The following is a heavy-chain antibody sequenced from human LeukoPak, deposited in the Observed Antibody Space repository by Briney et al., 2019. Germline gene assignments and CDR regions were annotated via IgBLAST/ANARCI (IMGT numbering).Heavy chain of an antibody. Sequence: SETLSLTCTVSGGSISSGGYYWSWIRQHPGKGLEWIGYIYYSGSTYYNPSLKSRVTISVDTSKNQFSLKLSSVTAADTAVYYCARGETYGSGSYVDYWGQGTLVTVSS. CDR1: GGSISSGGYY. CDR3: ARGETYGSGSYVDY. J-gene: IGHJ4*02. CDR2: IYYSGST. V-gene: IGHV4-31*03. D-gene: IGHD3-10*01.